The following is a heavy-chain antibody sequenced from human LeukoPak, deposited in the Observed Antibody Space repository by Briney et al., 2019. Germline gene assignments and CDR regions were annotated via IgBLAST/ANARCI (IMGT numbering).Heavy chain of an antibody. Sequence: GGSLRLSCAASGFTFSGSAMHWVRQASGKGLEWVGRIRSKANSYATAYAASVKGRFTISRDDSKNTAYLQMNSLKTEDTAVYYCARDRDGMDVWGQGTTVTVSS. CDR3: ARDRDGMDV. J-gene: IGHJ6*02. CDR2: IRSKANSYAT. V-gene: IGHV3-73*01. CDR1: GFTFSGSA.